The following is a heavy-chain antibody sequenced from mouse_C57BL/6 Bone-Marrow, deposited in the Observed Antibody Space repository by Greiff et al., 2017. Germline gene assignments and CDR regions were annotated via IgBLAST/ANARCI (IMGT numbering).Heavy chain of an antibody. CDR1: GYAFSSSW. Sequence: VQLQQSGPELVKPGASVKISCKASGYAFSSSWMNWVKQRPGKGLEWIGRIYPGDGDTNYNGKFKGKATLTADKSSSTAYMQLSSLTSEDSAVXFCARVVATWDWYFDVWGTGTTVTVSS. CDR3: ARVVATWDWYFDV. J-gene: IGHJ1*03. V-gene: IGHV1-82*01. D-gene: IGHD1-1*01. CDR2: IYPGDGDT.